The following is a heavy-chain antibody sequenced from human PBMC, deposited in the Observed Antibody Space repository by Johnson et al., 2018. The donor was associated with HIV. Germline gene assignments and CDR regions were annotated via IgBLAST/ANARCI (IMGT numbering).Heavy chain of an antibody. Sequence: EVQLVESGGVVVQPGGSLRLSCAASGFTFDDYAMHWVRQAPGKGLEWVALISWDGGSTYYADSVKGRVTISRDNRKNSLYLQMNSLRAEDTALYYCAKGNHYYDSMDAFDIWGQGTMVTVSS. CDR1: GFTFDDYA. CDR2: ISWDGGST. D-gene: IGHD3-22*01. V-gene: IGHV3-43D*03. J-gene: IGHJ3*02. CDR3: AKGNHYYDSMDAFDI.